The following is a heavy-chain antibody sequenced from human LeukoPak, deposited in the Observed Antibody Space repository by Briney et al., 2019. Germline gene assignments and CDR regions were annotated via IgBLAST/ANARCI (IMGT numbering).Heavy chain of an antibody. CDR3: ARDDYDIFP. V-gene: IGHV1-2*02. CDR1: GYTFTNYG. J-gene: IGHJ4*02. D-gene: IGHD3-9*01. CDR2: INPNSGGT. Sequence: ASVKVSCKASGYTFTNYGISWVRQAPGQGLEWMGWINPNSGGTNYAQKFQGRVTMTRDTSISTAYMELSRLRSDDTAVYYCARDDYDIFPWGQGTLVTVSS.